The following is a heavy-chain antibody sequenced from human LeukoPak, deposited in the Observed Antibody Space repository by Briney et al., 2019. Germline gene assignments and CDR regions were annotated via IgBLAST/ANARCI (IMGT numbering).Heavy chain of an antibody. CDR3: ARIGNYYFDY. J-gene: IGHJ4*02. CDR1: GGSISSGNW. D-gene: IGHD1-1*01. CDR2: IYHSGST. Sequence: SETLSLTCAVSGGSISSGNWWGWVRQPPGKGLEWIGEIYHSGSTNYNPSLKSRVTISVDKPKNQFSLKLTSVTAADTAVYYCARIGNYYFDYWGQGTLVTVSS. V-gene: IGHV4-4*02.